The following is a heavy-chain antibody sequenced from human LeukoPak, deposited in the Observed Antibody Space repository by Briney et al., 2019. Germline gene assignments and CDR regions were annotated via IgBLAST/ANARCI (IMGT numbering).Heavy chain of an antibody. CDR3: ARGGRDFDWSQRFDY. Sequence: ASVKVSCKASGGTFSSYAISWVRQAPGQGLEWTGRIIPIFGTANYAQKFQGRVTITTDESTSTAYMELSSLRSEDTAVYYCARGGRDFDWSQRFDYWGQGTLVTVSS. V-gene: IGHV1-69*05. J-gene: IGHJ4*02. D-gene: IGHD3-9*01. CDR2: IIPIFGTA. CDR1: GGTFSSYA.